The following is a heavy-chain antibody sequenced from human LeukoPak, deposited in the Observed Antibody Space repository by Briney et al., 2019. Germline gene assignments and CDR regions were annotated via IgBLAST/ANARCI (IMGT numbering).Heavy chain of an antibody. CDR3: ARETHYYGPGRLFDY. Sequence: ASVKVSCKASGYTFTGYYMHWVRQAPGQGLEWMGWINPNSGGTNYAQKFQGRVTMTRDTSISTAYMELSRLRSDDTAVYYCARETHYYGPGRLFDYWGQGTLVTVSS. V-gene: IGHV1-2*02. J-gene: IGHJ4*02. D-gene: IGHD3-10*01. CDR1: GYTFTGYY. CDR2: INPNSGGT.